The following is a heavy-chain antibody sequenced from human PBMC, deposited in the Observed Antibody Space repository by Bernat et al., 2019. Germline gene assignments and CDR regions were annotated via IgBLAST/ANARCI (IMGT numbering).Heavy chain of an antibody. J-gene: IGHJ4*02. CDR1: GYTFTSYD. Sequence: QVQLVQSGAEVKKPGASVKVSCKASGYTFTSYDINWVRQATGQGLEWMGWMNPNSGNTCYAQKFQGRVTMTRNTSISTAYMELSSLRSEDTAVYYCTRGVLQWFGVVDYWGQRTLVTVSS. V-gene: IGHV1-8*01. D-gene: IGHD3-10*01. CDR3: TRGVLQWFGVVDY. CDR2: MNPNSGNT.